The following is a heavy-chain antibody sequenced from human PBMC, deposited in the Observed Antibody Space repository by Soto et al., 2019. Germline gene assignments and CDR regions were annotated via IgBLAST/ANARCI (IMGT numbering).Heavy chain of an antibody. D-gene: IGHD2-21*02. V-gene: IGHV1-18*01. J-gene: IGHJ4*02. CDR3: ARDQRGDYYFGRLDY. Sequence: ASVKFSCKASGYTLTSYVISWVRHAPGQGLEWMGWISAYNGNTNYAQKLQGRVTMTTDTSTSTAYMELRSLRSDDTAVYYCARDQRGDYYFGRLDYWGQGTLVTVSS. CDR2: ISAYNGNT. CDR1: GYTLTSYV.